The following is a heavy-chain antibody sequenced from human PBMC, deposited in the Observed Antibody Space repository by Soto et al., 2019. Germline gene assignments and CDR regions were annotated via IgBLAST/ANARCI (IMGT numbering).Heavy chain of an antibody. CDR1: GFTFSTYG. V-gene: IGHV3-30*18. CDR3: AKELPGGCVVVVAATADF. Sequence: QVQLVESGGGVVQPGKSLRLSCAASGFTFSTYGMHWVRQAPGKGLEWVALISYDESHKYYSHSANGRFTISRDNSKNTLYLQMKSLKPEDTAVYYCAKELPGGCVVVVAATADFWGQGTLVTVSS. CDR2: ISYDESHK. D-gene: IGHD2-15*01. J-gene: IGHJ4*02.